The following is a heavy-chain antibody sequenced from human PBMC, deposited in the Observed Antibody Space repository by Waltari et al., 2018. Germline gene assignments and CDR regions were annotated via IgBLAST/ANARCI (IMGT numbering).Heavy chain of an antibody. CDR1: AGSISLRSNY. Sequence: QLQLQESGPGLVKPSQTLSPTCPAPAGSISLRSNYWTCLRPPPGKGLAWIGRIYTSGSTNYNPSLKSRVTISVDTSKNQFSLKLSSVTAADTAVYYCARVPPGICSGGSCYPCWGQGTLVTVSS. V-gene: IGHV4-61*02. CDR3: ARVPPGICSGGSCYPC. J-gene: IGHJ4*02. D-gene: IGHD2-15*01. CDR2: IYTSGST.